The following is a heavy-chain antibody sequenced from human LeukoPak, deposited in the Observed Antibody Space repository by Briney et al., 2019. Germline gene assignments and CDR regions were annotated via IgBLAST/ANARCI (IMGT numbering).Heavy chain of an antibody. Sequence: ASVKVSCKASGYTFTGYYMHWVRQAPGQGLEWMGWINPNSGGTNYAQKFQGRVTMTRDTSISTAYMELSRLRSDDTAVYYCARALAASSSFSYWGQGTLVTVSS. CDR1: GYTFTGYY. J-gene: IGHJ4*02. D-gene: IGHD2-15*01. CDR2: INPNSGGT. V-gene: IGHV1-2*02. CDR3: ARALAASSSFSY.